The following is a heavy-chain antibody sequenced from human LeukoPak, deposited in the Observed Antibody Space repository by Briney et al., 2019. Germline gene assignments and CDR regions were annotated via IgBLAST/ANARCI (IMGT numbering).Heavy chain of an antibody. Sequence: PGGSLRLSCAASGFTFSSYAMGWVRQAPGKGLEWVSAISGSGGSTYYADSVKGRFTISRDNSKNTLYLQMNSLRAEDTAVHYCAKGAGYDYVWGSYRYTGGGAFDIWGQGTMVTVSS. CDR2: ISGSGGST. V-gene: IGHV3-23*01. D-gene: IGHD3-16*02. CDR3: AKGAGYDYVWGSYRYTGGGAFDI. CDR1: GFTFSSYA. J-gene: IGHJ3*02.